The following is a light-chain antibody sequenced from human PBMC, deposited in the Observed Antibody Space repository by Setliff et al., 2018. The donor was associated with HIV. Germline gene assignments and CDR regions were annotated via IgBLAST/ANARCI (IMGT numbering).Light chain of an antibody. V-gene: IGLV2-14*01. CDR3: ISYADSSALYV. J-gene: IGLJ1*01. CDR1: SSDIGGYDY. CDR2: EVS. Sequence: ALTQPASVSGSPGQSITISCTGTSSDIGGYDYVSWYQQHPDTAPKVIIYEVSNRPSGVSNRFSGSKSGNTASLTISGLLAEDEADYYCISYADSSALYVFGSGTKVSVL.